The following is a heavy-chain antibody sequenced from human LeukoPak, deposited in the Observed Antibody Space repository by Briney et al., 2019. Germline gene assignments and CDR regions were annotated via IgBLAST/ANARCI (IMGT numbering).Heavy chain of an antibody. Sequence: GESLKISCAASGFTFSDYYMSWIRQAPGKGLEWVSYISSSGSTIYYADSVKGRFTISRDNAKNSLYLQMNSLRAEDTAVYYCAREEGPGAFDIWGQGTMVTVSS. CDR2: ISSSGSTI. CDR1: GFTFSDYY. CDR3: AREEGPGAFDI. V-gene: IGHV3-11*01. J-gene: IGHJ3*02.